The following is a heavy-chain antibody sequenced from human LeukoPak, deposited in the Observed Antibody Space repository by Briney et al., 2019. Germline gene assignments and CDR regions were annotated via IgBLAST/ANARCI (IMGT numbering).Heavy chain of an antibody. Sequence: GGSLRLSCAASGFTFSSYGMHWVRQAPGKGLEWVAVISYDGSNKHYADSVKGRFTISRDNSKNTLYLQMNSLRAEDTAVYYSVGELLPYYGMDVWGQGTTVTVSS. D-gene: IGHD3-10*01. CDR2: ISYDGSNK. CDR3: VGELLPYYGMDV. V-gene: IGHV3-30*03. J-gene: IGHJ6*02. CDR1: GFTFSSYG.